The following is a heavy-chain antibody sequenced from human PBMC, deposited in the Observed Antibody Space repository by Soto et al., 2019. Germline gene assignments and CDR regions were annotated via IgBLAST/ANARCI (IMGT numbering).Heavy chain of an antibody. CDR3: ARDLRVTIFGVGLYYSYYGMDV. J-gene: IGHJ6*02. V-gene: IGHV3-30-3*01. D-gene: IGHD3-3*01. CDR1: GFTFSRYA. CDR2: ISYDGSNK. Sequence: QVQLVESGGGVVQPGRPLRLSCAASGFTFSRYAMHWVRQAPGKGLEWVAVISYDGSNKYYADSVKGRFTISRDNSKNSLYMQRNSVRAEDTAVYYCARDLRVTIFGVGLYYSYYGMDVWGQGTTVTVSS.